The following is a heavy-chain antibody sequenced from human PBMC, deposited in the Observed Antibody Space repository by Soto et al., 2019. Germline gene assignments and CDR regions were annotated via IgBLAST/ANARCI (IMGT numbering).Heavy chain of an antibody. CDR2: IYHSGST. CDR3: ARGYCSSTSCHLYFDY. V-gene: IGHV4-30-2*01. CDR1: GGSISSGGYS. Sequence: SETLSLTCAVSGGSISSGGYSWSWIRQPPGKGLEWIGYIYHSGSTYYNPSLKSRVTISVDTSKNQFSLKLSSVTAADTAVYYCARGYCSSTSCHLYFDYWGQGTLVTVSS. D-gene: IGHD2-2*01. J-gene: IGHJ4*02.